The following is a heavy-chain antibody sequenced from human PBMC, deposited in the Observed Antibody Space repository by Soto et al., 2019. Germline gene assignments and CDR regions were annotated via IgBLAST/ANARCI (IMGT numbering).Heavy chain of an antibody. J-gene: IGHJ6*02. Sequence: QVQLQESGPGLVKPSQTLSLTFTVSGGSISSGGYSWSWIRQHPGKGLEWIGYIYYSGSTYYNPSLTIRVSISVDTSKNQFSLKPSSVTAADTAVYYCASGTEVSPSWDVWGQGTTVTVSS. CDR3: ASGTEVSPSWDV. D-gene: IGHD1-26*01. CDR1: GGSISSGGYS. CDR2: IYYSGST. V-gene: IGHV4-31*03.